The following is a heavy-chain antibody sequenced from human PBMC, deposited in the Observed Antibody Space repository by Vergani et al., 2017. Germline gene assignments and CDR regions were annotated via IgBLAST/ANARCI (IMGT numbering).Heavy chain of an antibody. CDR2: LYYSGST. V-gene: IGHV4-39*07. CDR1: GGSISSSSYY. Sequence: QLQLQESGPGLVKPSETLSLTCTVSGGSISSSSYYLGWIRQPPGKGLEWIGSLYYSGSTYYNPDLKNSVTISVDTSKNQFSLKLSSVTAADTAVYYCARVAYTIFGVVTTVFDIWGQGTMVTVSS. J-gene: IGHJ3*02. D-gene: IGHD3-3*01. CDR3: ARVAYTIFGVVTTVFDI.